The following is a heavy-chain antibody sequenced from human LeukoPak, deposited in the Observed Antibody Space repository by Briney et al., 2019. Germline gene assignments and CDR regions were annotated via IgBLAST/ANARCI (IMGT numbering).Heavy chain of an antibody. CDR1: GFTFSSYG. J-gene: IGHJ4*02. Sequence: GGSLRLSCAASGFTFSSYGMHWVRRAPGKGLEGVASILYDGNNKYYADNVKGRFTISRDNSKNTLYVQMNSLRPEDTATYYCAKVKYTGYSPTHFFDFWGQGTLVTVSS. D-gene: IGHD2-2*02. V-gene: IGHV3-30*02. CDR2: ILYDGNNK. CDR3: AKVKYTGYSPTHFFDF.